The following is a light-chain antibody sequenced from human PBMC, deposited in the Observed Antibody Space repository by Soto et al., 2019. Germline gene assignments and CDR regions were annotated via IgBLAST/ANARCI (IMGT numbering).Light chain of an antibody. J-gene: IGLJ1*01. CDR3: ATWDTSLGGAV. CDR1: RSNIGVNY. V-gene: IGLV1-51*01. Sequence: QSVLTQPPSVSAAPGQKVTISCSGTRSNIGVNYVSWYQQHVPGTVPKLLSYENSQRPSGIPDRFSASKSGTTATLATTGPQTGDEADYYCATWDTSLGGAVFGSGTKLPVL. CDR2: ENS.